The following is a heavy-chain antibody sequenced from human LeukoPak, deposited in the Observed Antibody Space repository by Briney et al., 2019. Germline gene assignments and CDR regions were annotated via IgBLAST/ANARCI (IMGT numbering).Heavy chain of an antibody. CDR1: AGSVSDFY. V-gene: IGHV4-59*02. CDR2: VSDTGNT. J-gene: IGHJ4*02. Sequence: SETLSLTCTVSAGSVSDFYWNWIRQSPGKGLEWIGYVSDTGNTKYNPSLTSRLSLSVDTSRNRFSLRLSSVTTADSGVYYCATMGYDMLTGYRPLDFWGRGTLVTVSS. CDR3: ATMGYDMLTGYRPLDF. D-gene: IGHD3-9*01.